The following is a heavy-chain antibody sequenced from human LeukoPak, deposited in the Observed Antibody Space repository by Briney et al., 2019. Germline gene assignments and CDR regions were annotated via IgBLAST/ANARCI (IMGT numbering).Heavy chain of an antibody. CDR1: GYIFTNYW. V-gene: IGHV5-51*01. CDR3: ARGSTISGGYYMDV. CDR2: IYPGDSDT. J-gene: IGHJ6*03. D-gene: IGHD2-15*01. Sequence: GESLKISCKTFGYIFTNYWIGWVRQMPGKGLEWMGIIYPGDSDTRYSPSFQGQVTISVDKSISTTYVQWSSLKASDTAMYYCARGSTISGGYYMDVWGKGTTVTVSS.